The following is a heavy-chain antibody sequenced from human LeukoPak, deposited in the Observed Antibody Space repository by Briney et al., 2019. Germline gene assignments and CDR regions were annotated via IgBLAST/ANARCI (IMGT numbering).Heavy chain of an antibody. D-gene: IGHD1-1*01. CDR2: TYYRSKWYN. CDR1: GDSVSSNSAA. CDR3: ARDTPPKRLYNWNDALGFDY. V-gene: IGHV6-1*01. Sequence: SQTLSLTCAISGDSVSSNSAAWTWIRQSPSRGLEWLGRTYYRSKWYNDYAVSVKSRISINPDTSKNQFSLQLNSVNPEDTAVYFCARDTPPKRLYNWNDALGFDYWGQGILVTVSS. J-gene: IGHJ4*02.